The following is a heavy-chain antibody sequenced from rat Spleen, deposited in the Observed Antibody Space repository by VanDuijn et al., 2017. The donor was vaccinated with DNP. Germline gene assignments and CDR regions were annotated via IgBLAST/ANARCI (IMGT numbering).Heavy chain of an antibody. CDR3: ARQGLGGNYYAYYFDY. J-gene: IGHJ2*01. Sequence: EVQLVESGGGLVQPGRSLKLSCAASGFTFSDYYMAWVRQAPKKGLEWVATISTSGGRTYYPDSVKGRFTISRDNAKSSLYLQMNSLKSEDTATYYCARQGLGGNYYAYYFDYWGQGVMVTVSS. D-gene: IGHD1-12*02. CDR2: ISTSGGRT. CDR1: GFTFSDYY. V-gene: IGHV5-25*01.